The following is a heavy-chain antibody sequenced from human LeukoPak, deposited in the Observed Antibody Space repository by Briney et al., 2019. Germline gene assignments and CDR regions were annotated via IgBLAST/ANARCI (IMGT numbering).Heavy chain of an antibody. Sequence: GGSLRLSCAASGFTFSTYRMNWVRQAPGKGLEWLSYISSGSNTIFYADSVKGRFTISRDNAKNSLFLQVNSLRDEDTAVYYCAKGGGSRNFDYWGQGTLVAVSS. D-gene: IGHD1-26*01. CDR2: ISSGSNTI. CDR1: GFTFSTYR. V-gene: IGHV3-48*02. CDR3: AKGGGSRNFDY. J-gene: IGHJ4*02.